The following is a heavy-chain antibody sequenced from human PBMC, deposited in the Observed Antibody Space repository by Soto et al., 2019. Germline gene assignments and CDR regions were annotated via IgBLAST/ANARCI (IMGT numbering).Heavy chain of an antibody. V-gene: IGHV3-30-3*01. J-gene: IGHJ4*02. CDR1: GFTSSSYA. D-gene: IGHD3-22*01. CDR3: ARDSDYYDSSGYFHFDY. CDR2: ISYDGSNK. Sequence: QVQLVESGGGVVQPGRSLRLSCAASGFTSSSYAMHWVRQAPGKGLEWVAVISYDGSNKYYADSVKGRFTISRDNSKNTLYLQMNSLRAEDTAVYYCARDSDYYDSSGYFHFDYWGQGTLVTVSS.